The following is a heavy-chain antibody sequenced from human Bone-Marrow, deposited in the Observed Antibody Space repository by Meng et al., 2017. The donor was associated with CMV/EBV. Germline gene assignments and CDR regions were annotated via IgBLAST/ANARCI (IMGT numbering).Heavy chain of an antibody. CDR3: ARDCWVVGTFYDYYYGMDV. D-gene: IGHD2/OR15-2a*01. V-gene: IGHV3-21*01. CDR1: GFTFSSYS. Sequence: GESLKISCAASGFTFSSYSMNWVRQAPGKGLGWVSSISSSSSYIYYADSVKGRFTISRDNAKNSLYLQMNSLRAEDTAVYYCARDCWVVGTFYDYYYGMDVWGQGTTVTVSS. CDR2: ISSSSSYI. J-gene: IGHJ6*02.